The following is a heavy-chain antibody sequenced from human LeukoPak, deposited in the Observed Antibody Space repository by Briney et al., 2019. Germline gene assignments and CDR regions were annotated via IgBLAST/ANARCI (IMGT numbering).Heavy chain of an antibody. Sequence: PSETLSLTCTVSGGSISSYYWSWIRQPAGKGLEWIGRIYTSGSTNYNPSLKSRVTMSVDTSKNQFSLKLSSVTAADTAVYYCASSVVVVVAATYYYYYYMDVWGKGTTVTVSS. J-gene: IGHJ6*03. CDR1: GGSISSYY. D-gene: IGHD2-15*01. V-gene: IGHV4-4*07. CDR3: ASSVVVVVAATYYYYYYMDV. CDR2: IYTSGST.